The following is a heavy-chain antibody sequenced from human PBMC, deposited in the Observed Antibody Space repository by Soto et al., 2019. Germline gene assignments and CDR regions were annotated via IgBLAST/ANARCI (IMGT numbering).Heavy chain of an antibody. V-gene: IGHV1-69*08. Sequence: QVQLVQSGAEVKKPGSSVKVSCKTSGGTFSNDIITWVRQAPGQGLEWMGRIIPLLDIANYAQKFQGRVTITADKSTSTAYMELNSLRSDDTAVYYCARDSPIGSTFSGYDAIDYWGQGTLVTVSS. CDR1: GGTFSNDI. J-gene: IGHJ4*02. CDR2: IIPLLDIA. CDR3: ARDSPIGSTFSGYDAIDY. D-gene: IGHD5-12*01.